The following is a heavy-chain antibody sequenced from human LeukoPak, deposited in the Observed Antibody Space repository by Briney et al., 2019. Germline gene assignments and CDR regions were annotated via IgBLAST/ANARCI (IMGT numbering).Heavy chain of an antibody. J-gene: IGHJ5*02. D-gene: IGHD6-13*01. CDR3: AHRRDSSSWYGDNWFDP. CDR1: GFLLSTSGVG. Sequence: ESGPTLVKPTQTLTLTCTFSGFLLSTSGVGVGWIRQPPGKALEWLALIYWDDDKRYSPSLKSRLTITKDTSKNQVVLTMTNMDPVDTATYYCAHRRDSSSWYGDNWFDPWGQGTLVTVSS. CDR2: IYWDDDK. V-gene: IGHV2-5*02.